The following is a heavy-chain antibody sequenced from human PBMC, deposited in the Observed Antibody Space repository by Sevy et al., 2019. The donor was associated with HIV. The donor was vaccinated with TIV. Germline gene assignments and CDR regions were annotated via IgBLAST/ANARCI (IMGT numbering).Heavy chain of an antibody. D-gene: IGHD6-13*01. CDR2: INQGGNEK. V-gene: IGHV3-7*01. Sequence: GGSLRLSCAASGFTFSSYWINWVRQAPGEGLEWVANINQGGNEKHYMDSVKGRFTISRDNAENAVYLQMNSLRVEDTAVYYCARGPSGEAAGRFDSWGQGTLVTVSS. CDR3: ARGPSGEAAGRFDS. CDR1: GFTFSSYW. J-gene: IGHJ4*02.